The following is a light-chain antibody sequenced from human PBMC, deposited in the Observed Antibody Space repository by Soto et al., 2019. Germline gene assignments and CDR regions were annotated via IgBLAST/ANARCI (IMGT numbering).Light chain of an antibody. CDR2: GAS. CDR3: QQYGTWWT. Sequence: EIVMTQSPATLSVSPGERATLSCRPSQSVSSNLAWYQQKPGQAPRLLIYGASTRATGIPARFSGSGSGTEFTLTISSLQSEDFAVYYCQQYGTWWTFGQGTKVEIK. J-gene: IGKJ1*01. CDR1: QSVSSN. V-gene: IGKV3-15*01.